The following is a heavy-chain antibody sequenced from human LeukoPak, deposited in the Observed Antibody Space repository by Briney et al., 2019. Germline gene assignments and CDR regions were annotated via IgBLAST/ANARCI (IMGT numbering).Heavy chain of an antibody. D-gene: IGHD6-19*01. CDR1: GFTFSNYA. V-gene: IGHV3-23*01. J-gene: IGHJ4*02. Sequence: GGSLRLSCAVSGFTFSNYAMNWVRQAPGKGLEWVSVINDSGGSTYYADSVKGRFIISRDNSKNTLFLQMNSLRAEDTAVYYCAKVGVMRSSGWFGGDYFDFWGQGTLVTVSS. CDR2: INDSGGST. CDR3: AKVGVMRSSGWFGGDYFDF.